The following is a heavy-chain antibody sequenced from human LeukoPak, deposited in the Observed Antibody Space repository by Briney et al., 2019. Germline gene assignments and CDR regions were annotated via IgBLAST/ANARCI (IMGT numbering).Heavy chain of an antibody. CDR3: ARYSSSCYYFDY. J-gene: IGHJ4*02. CDR2: LHASGST. Sequence: PSETLSLTCTVSGGSISSYCWTWIRQPAGKGLEWIGRLHASGSTSSNPSLKSRVTVSLDTSKNQFSLRLSSMTAADTAVYYCARYSSSCYYFDYWGQGTLVTVSS. D-gene: IGHD6-13*01. V-gene: IGHV4-4*07. CDR1: GGSISSYC.